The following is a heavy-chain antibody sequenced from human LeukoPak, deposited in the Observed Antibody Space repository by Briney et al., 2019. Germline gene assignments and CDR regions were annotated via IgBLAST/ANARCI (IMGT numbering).Heavy chain of an antibody. CDR3: ARGMVAGTLSPNFDY. Sequence: GRSLRLSCAASGFTVSSYYINWVRQAPGKGLEWVSSISSSSSYIYYADSVKGRFTISRDNAKNSLYLQMGSLRAEDMAVYYCARGMVAGTLSPNFDYWGQGTLVTVSS. J-gene: IGHJ4*02. D-gene: IGHD6-19*01. CDR1: GFTVSSYY. V-gene: IGHV3-21*01. CDR2: ISSSSSYI.